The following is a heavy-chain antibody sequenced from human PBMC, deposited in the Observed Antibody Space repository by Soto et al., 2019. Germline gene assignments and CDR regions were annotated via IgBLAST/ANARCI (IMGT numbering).Heavy chain of an antibody. CDR1: DDSFRGADYY. CDR3: ARGTGYIDGWRTFDF. Sequence: SETLSLTCTVSDDSFRGADYYWSWIRQPLGKGPEWIGYTYYNGDTKYNPALKSRVTMSVDTSKNQFSLRLSSVTAADTAVYFCARGTGYIDGWRTFDFWGRGILVTVSS. V-gene: IGHV4-61*08. CDR2: TYYNGDT. D-gene: IGHD6-19*01. J-gene: IGHJ4*02.